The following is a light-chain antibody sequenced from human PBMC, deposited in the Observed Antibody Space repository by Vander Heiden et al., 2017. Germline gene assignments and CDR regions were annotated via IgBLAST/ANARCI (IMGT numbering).Light chain of an antibody. V-gene: IGLV4-69*02. J-gene: IGLJ2*01. CDR2: LNSDGSH. CDR3: QTWGTGTQGVV. Sequence: QLVLTHSPSASPSPGAPVNLSCTLSSGHRSYAIAWHQQQPEKGPRYLMKLNSDGSHSKGDGIPDRFSGSSSGAERYLTISSLQSEDEADYYCQTWGTGTQGVVFGGGTKLTVL. CDR1: SGHRSYA.